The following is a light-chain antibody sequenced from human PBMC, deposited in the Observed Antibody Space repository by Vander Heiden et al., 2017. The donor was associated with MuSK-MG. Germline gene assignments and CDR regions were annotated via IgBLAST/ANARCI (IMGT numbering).Light chain of an antibody. CDR3: QQYYDLPFT. CDR1: QGITKY. CDR2: DAS. J-gene: IGKJ2*01. V-gene: IGKV1-33*01. Sequence: DIQMTQSPSSLSASVGDRVTITCQASQGITKYLNWFQQKPGKAPKLLIYDASSLETGVPSRFSGSGSGTDFTFTITGLQPEDSATYHCQQYYDLPFTFGQGTKVQI.